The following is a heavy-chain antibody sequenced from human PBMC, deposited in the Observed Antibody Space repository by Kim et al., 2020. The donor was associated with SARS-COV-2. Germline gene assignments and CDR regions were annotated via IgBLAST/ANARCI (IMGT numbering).Heavy chain of an antibody. CDR2: ISYDGSNK. CDR3: ARASRGNYYYGMDV. Sequence: GGSLRLSCAASGFTFSSYAMHWVRQAPGKGLEWVAVISYDGSNKYYADSVKGRFTISRDNSKNTLDLQMNSLRAEDTAVYYCARASRGNYYYGMDVWGQG. V-gene: IGHV3-30*04. J-gene: IGHJ6*02. D-gene: IGHD3-10*01. CDR1: GFTFSSYA.